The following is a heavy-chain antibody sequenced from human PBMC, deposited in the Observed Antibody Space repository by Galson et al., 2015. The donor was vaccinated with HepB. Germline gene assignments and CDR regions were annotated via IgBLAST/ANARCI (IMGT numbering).Heavy chain of an antibody. CDR3: VNLGIAAAGTETYYYYGMDV. J-gene: IGHJ6*02. CDR1: GFTFSSYA. Sequence: SLRLSCAASGFTFSSYAMHWVRLAPGKGLEYVSAISSNGGSTYYADSVKGRFTISRDNSKNTLYLQMSSLRAEDTAVYYCVNLGIAAAGTETYYYYGMDVWGQGTTVTVSS. V-gene: IGHV3-64D*06. D-gene: IGHD6-13*01. CDR2: ISSNGGST.